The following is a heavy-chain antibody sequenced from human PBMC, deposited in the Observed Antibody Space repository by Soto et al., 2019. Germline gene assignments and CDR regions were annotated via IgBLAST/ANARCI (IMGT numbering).Heavy chain of an antibody. CDR2: TYHSGST. D-gene: IGHD3-3*01. Sequence: QVQLQASGPGLVKPSGTLSLTCAVSGGSISSSNWWSWVRQPPRKGLEWIGETYHSGSTNYNPSLNSRVTISVDKSKNQFSLRLSAVTAADTAVYYCARAGYDFWSGYYTPFDYWGQGSLVTVSS. CDR3: ARAGYDFWSGYYTPFDY. V-gene: IGHV4-4*02. CDR1: GGSISSSNW. J-gene: IGHJ4*02.